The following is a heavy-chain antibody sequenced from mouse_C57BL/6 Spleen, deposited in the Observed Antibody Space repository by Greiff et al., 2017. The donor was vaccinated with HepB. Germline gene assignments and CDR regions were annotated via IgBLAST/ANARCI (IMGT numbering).Heavy chain of an antibody. V-gene: IGHV1-80*01. J-gene: IGHJ3*01. Sequence: QVQLQQSGAELVKPGASVKISCKASGYAFSSYWMNWVKQRPGKGLEWIGQIYPGDGDTNYNGKFKGKATLTADKSSSTAYMQLSSLTSEDSAVYFCARSSYDYVAWFAYWGQGTLVTVSA. D-gene: IGHD2-4*01. CDR3: ARSSYDYVAWFAY. CDR1: GYAFSSYW. CDR2: IYPGDGDT.